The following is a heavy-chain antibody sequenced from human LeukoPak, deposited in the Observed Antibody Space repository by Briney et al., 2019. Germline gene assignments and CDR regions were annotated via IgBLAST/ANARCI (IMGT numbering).Heavy chain of an antibody. D-gene: IGHD1-26*01. CDR3: ARQGWELLKGGAFDI. V-gene: IGHV5-51*01. Sequence: GASLKISFKGSGYSFTSYWIGWVRPMPGKGLEWMGIIYPGDSDTRYSPSFQGQVTISADKSISTAYLQWSSLKASDTAMYYCARQGWELLKGGAFDIWGQGTMVTVSS. CDR1: GYSFTSYW. CDR2: IYPGDSDT. J-gene: IGHJ3*02.